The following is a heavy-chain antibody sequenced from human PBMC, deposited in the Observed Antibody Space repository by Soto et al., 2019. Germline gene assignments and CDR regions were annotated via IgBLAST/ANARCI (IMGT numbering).Heavy chain of an antibody. Sequence: ASVKVSCKASGYTFTGYYMHWVRRAPGQGLEWMGWINPNSGGTNYAQKFQGRVTMTRDTSICTAYMELSRLRSDDTAVYYCARRPPVTTRVSSFDYWGQGTLVTVSS. D-gene: IGHD4-17*01. J-gene: IGHJ4*02. V-gene: IGHV1-2*02. CDR2: INPNSGGT. CDR3: ARRPPVTTRVSSFDY. CDR1: GYTFTGYY.